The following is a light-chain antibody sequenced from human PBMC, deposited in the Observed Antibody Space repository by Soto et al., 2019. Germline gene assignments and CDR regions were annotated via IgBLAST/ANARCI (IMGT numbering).Light chain of an antibody. CDR3: QKSYMDPIN. CDR2: DAS. CDR1: QSISTY. J-gene: IGKJ5*01. V-gene: IGKV1-39*01. Sequence: IQMTQSPSSLSASVLYIVTITFRASQSISTYLNWYQKKPGKAPNLLIYDASRLQSGVPSRFSGSGGGTDFTLSISSVQPEDFATYFCQKSYMDPINFGKGKRREIK.